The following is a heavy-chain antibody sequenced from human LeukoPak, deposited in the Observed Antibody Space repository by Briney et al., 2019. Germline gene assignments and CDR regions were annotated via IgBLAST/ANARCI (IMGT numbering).Heavy chain of an antibody. CDR3: ARDAQGYTYGYLFLYYSYMDV. CDR1: GFTFSSFE. CDR2: ISSSGSII. V-gene: IGHV3-48*03. D-gene: IGHD5-18*01. J-gene: IGHJ6*03. Sequence: PGGSLRLSCAASGFTFSSFEMNWVRQAPGKGLEWVSYISSSGSIIYYADSVKGRFTISRDNSKNTLDLQMNGLSAEDTAVYYCARDAQGYTYGYLFLYYSYMDVWGKGTTVTVSS.